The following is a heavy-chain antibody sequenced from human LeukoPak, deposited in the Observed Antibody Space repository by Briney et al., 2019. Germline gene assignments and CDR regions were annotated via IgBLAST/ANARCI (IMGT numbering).Heavy chain of an antibody. V-gene: IGHV4-39*01. D-gene: IGHD6-13*01. Sequence: PSETLSLTCIVSGGSISSSSLFWGWIRQPPGKGLEWIGSIYYSGSTYSNPSLKSRVTISVDTSKSQFSLKLSSVTAADTAVYYCARQAAAGTFFYWGQGTLVSVS. CDR3: ARQAAAGTFFY. CDR1: GGSISSSSLF. J-gene: IGHJ4*02. CDR2: IYYSGST.